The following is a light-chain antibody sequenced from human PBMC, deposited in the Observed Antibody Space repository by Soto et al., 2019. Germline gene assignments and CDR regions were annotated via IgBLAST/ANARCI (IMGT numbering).Light chain of an antibody. CDR1: QTIRNY. Sequence: DIHMTQSPSSLPASVGYIVTIPCRASQTIRNYLNWYQQKPGKAPNLLIYAASSLQSGVPSRFSGSGYGTDLTITISSLQPEDFATYYCQQSYIIPRTFGQGTKVDI. CDR3: QQSYIIPRT. J-gene: IGKJ1*01. CDR2: AAS. V-gene: IGKV1-39*01.